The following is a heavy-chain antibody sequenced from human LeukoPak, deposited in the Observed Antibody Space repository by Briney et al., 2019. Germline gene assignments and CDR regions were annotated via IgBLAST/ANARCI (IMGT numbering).Heavy chain of an antibody. J-gene: IGHJ4*02. CDR2: ISGSGGST. CDR1: GGSISSSSYF. V-gene: IGHV3-23*01. CDR3: AKDSGTAMVLYYFDY. Sequence: ETLSLTCTVSGGSISSSSYFWGWIRQAPGKGLEWVSAISGSGGSTYYADSVKGRFTISRDNSKNTLYLQMNSLRAEDTAVYYCAKDSGTAMVLYYFDYWGQGTLVTVSS. D-gene: IGHD4/OR15-4a*01.